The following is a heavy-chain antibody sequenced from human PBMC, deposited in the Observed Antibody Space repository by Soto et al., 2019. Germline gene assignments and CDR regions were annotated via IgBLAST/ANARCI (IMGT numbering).Heavy chain of an antibody. CDR1: GYTFTGYD. CDR3: ARDPHEFWTSYWFDP. J-gene: IGHJ5*02. Sequence: ASVKVSCKASGYTFTGYDINWVRQAPGQGLELMGWISAYDGKTTYAEKFQGRVTLTTDTSTSTAYMELRSLRSDDTAIYYCARDPHEFWTSYWFDPWGQGTPVTVSS. D-gene: IGHD3-3*01. V-gene: IGHV1-18*01. CDR2: ISAYDGKT.